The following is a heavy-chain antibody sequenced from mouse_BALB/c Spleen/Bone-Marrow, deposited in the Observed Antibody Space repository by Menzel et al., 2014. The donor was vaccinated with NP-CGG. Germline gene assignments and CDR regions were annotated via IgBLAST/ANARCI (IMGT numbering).Heavy chain of an antibody. CDR3: ARSGKGAMDY. J-gene: IGHJ4*01. V-gene: IGHV1-80*01. Sequence: VQLQQSGAELVRPGSSVKISCKASGYAFSTYWMNWVKQRPGQGLERIGQIYPGDGDTNYNGKFKDKVILTADKSSSTAYVQLSSLTSEDSAVYFCARSGKGAMDYWGQGTSVTVSS. D-gene: IGHD2-1*01. CDR2: IYPGDGDT. CDR1: GYAFSTYW.